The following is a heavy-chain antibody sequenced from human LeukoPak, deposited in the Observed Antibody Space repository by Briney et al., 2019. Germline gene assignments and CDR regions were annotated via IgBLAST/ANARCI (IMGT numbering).Heavy chain of an antibody. D-gene: IGHD6-19*01. Sequence: PGGSLRLSCAASGFTFSSYAMSWVRQAPGKGLEWVSAISGSGSSTNYADSVKGRFTISRDNSQNTLYLQMSSLRAEDTAVYYCAKDGYSSGASFDYWGQGTLVTVSS. CDR1: GFTFSSYA. V-gene: IGHV3-23*01. CDR3: AKDGYSSGASFDY. J-gene: IGHJ4*02. CDR2: ISGSGSST.